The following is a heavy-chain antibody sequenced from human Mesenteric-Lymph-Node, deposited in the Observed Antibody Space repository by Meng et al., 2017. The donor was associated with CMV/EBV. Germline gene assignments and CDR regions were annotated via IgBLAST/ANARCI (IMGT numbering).Heavy chain of an antibody. V-gene: IGHV4-59*01. J-gene: IGHJ6*02. CDR1: GGSFSDYY. CDR3: ASNTIFGVPNYYGMDV. Sequence: SETLSLTCTVSGGSFSDYYWTWIRQPPGKGLEWIGYIYYSGSTNYNPSLKSRVTISVDTSKNQFSLKLSSVTAADTAVYYCASNTIFGVPNYYGMDVWGQGTTVTVSS. CDR2: IYYSGST. D-gene: IGHD3-3*01.